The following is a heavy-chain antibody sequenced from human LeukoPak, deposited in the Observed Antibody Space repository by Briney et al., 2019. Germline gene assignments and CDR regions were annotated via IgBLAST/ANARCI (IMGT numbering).Heavy chain of an antibody. CDR2: IWYDGSNR. CDR3: ASGLVGGSFDY. J-gene: IGHJ4*02. Sequence: GGSLRLSCAASGFTFSNYGIHWVRQAPGKGLEWVAIIWYDGSNRFYADSVKGRFTISRDNSKSTLYLQMNSLRAEDTAVYFCASGLVGGSFDYWGQGTLVTVFS. CDR1: GFTFSNYG. D-gene: IGHD3-10*01. V-gene: IGHV3-33*08.